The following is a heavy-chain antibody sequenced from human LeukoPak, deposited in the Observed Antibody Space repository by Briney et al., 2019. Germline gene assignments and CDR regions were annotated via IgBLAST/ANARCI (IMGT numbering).Heavy chain of an antibody. J-gene: IGHJ4*02. CDR3: ARSRNYYDSSGYWDY. CDR1: GFTVSSNY. D-gene: IGHD3-22*01. Sequence: GGSLRLSCAASGFTVSSNYMSWVRQAPGKGLEWVSVIYSGGSTYYADSVKGRFTISRDNSKNTLYLQMNSLRAEDTAVYYCARSRNYYDSSGYWDYWGQGTLVTVSS. V-gene: IGHV3-66*01. CDR2: IYSGGST.